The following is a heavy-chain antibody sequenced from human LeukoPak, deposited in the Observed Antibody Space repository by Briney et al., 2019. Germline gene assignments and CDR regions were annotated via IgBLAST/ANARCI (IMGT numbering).Heavy chain of an antibody. V-gene: IGHV3-30*14. CDR1: GFTFSSYA. J-gene: IGHJ4*02. D-gene: IGHD6-13*01. CDR3: ARDYGGRAAADSGGYFDY. CDR2: ISYDGSNK. Sequence: GRSLRLSCAASGFTFSSYAMHWVRQAPGKGLEWVAVISYDGSNKYYADSVKGRFTISRDNSKNTLYLQMNSLRAEDTTVYYCARDYGGRAAADSGGYFDYWGQGTLVTISS.